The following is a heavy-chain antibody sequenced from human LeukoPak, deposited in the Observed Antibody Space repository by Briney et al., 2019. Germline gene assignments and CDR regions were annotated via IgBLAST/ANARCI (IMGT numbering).Heavy chain of an antibody. CDR2: INPNSGGT. CDR3: ARSGTGAQQTSFDY. Sequence: GASVKDSCKASGYTLTCHYMRWVRQAPGQGLEWMGWINPNSGGTNYAQKFQGRVTVTRDTSISTAYMELSRLTSDDTAVYYCARSGTGAQQTSFDYWGQGTLVTVSS. V-gene: IGHV1-2*02. J-gene: IGHJ4*02. CDR1: GYTLTCHY. D-gene: IGHD1-14*01.